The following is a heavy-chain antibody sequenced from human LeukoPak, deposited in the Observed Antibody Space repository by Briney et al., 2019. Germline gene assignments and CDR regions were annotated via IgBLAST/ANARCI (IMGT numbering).Heavy chain of an antibody. V-gene: IGHV1-18*01. CDR2: ISAYNGNT. J-gene: IGHJ6*03. CDR3: ARAQNKWLRFFYYYYMDV. Sequence: GASVKVSCKASGYTFTSYGISWVRQAPGQGLEWMGWISAYNGNTNYAQKLQGRVTMTTDTSTSTAYMELRSLRSDDTAVYYCARAQNKWLRFFYYYYMDVWGKGTTVTISS. D-gene: IGHD5-12*01. CDR1: GYTFTSYG.